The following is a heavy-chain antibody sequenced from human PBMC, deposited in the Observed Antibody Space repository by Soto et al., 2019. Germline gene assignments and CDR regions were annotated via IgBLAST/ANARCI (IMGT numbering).Heavy chain of an antibody. Sequence: EVQLLESGGGLVQPGGSLRLSCAASGFTFSSYAMSWVRQAPGKGLEWVSAISGRGGSKYYADSVKGRFTISRDNSKNTLYLQMTSLRAEDTAVYYCAKGELPAYCSSTSCYALFDYWGQGTLVTVSS. V-gene: IGHV3-23*01. D-gene: IGHD2-2*01. J-gene: IGHJ4*02. CDR1: GFTFSSYA. CDR3: AKGELPAYCSSTSCYALFDY. CDR2: ISGRGGSK.